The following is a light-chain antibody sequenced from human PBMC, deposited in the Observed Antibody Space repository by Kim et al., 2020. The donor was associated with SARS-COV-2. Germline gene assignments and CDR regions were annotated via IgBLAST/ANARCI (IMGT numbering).Light chain of an antibody. J-gene: IGKJ4*01. CDR2: AAS. Sequence: DIQMTPSPSSLSASVGDRVTITCRASQSISSYLNWYQQKPGKAPKLLIYAASSLQSGVPSRFSGSGSGTDFTLTISSLQPEDFATYYCQQSYSTPLTFGGGTKLEI. CDR1: QSISSY. V-gene: IGKV1-39*01. CDR3: QQSYSTPLT.